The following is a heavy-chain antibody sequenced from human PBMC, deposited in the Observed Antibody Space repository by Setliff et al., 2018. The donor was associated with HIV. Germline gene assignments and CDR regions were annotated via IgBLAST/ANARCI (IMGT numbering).Heavy chain of an antibody. Sequence: ASVKVSCKASGGTFSSYAISWVRQAPGQGLEWMGGIIPILGIANYAQKFQGRVTITADESTSTAYMELSSLRSEDTAVYYCARQSGSSSWDFDYWGQGTLVTVSS. J-gene: IGHJ4*02. CDR1: GGTFSSYA. D-gene: IGHD6-13*01. CDR3: ARQSGSSSWDFDY. CDR2: IIPILGIA. V-gene: IGHV1-69*10.